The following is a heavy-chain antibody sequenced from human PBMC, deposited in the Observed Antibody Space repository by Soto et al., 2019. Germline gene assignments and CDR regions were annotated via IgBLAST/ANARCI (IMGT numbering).Heavy chain of an antibody. CDR1: GGSISSGGYS. V-gene: IGHV4-30-2*01. D-gene: IGHD2-2*02. Sequence: SETLSLTCAVSGGSISSGGYSWSWIRQPPGKGLEWIGYIYHSGSTYYNPSLKSRVTISVDRSKNQFSLKLSSVAAADTAVYYCARGSCSSASCYTGDYWGQGTLVTVSS. J-gene: IGHJ4*02. CDR3: ARGSCSSASCYTGDY. CDR2: IYHSGST.